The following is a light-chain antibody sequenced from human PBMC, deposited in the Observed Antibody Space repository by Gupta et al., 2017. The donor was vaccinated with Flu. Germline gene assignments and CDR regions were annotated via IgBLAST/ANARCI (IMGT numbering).Light chain of an antibody. CDR2: DAT. V-gene: IGKV1-39*01. CDR3: QHSYNMPFA. Sequence: DIQITHSPSPLSASVGDRVTITCRASQSIATFLNWYQQRPGRAPKLLIYDATNWDNGVPSRFSGSGSGTDFTLTISRLQPEDIASYYCQHSYNMPFAFGPGTKVEIK. CDR1: QSIATF. J-gene: IGKJ3*01.